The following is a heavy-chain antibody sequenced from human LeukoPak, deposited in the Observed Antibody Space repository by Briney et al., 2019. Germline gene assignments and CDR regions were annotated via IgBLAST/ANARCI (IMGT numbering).Heavy chain of an antibody. CDR1: GGSFSGYY. J-gene: IGHJ6*04. CDR2: INHSGST. V-gene: IGHV4-34*01. D-gene: IGHD2-2*01. Sequence: PSETLSLTCAVYGGSFSGYYCSWIRQPPGKGLEWIGEINHSGSTNYNPSLKSRVTISVDTSKNQFSLKLSSVTAADTAVYYCASLPRPNCSSTSCYELDVWGKGTTVTVSS. CDR3: ASLPRPNCSSTSCYELDV.